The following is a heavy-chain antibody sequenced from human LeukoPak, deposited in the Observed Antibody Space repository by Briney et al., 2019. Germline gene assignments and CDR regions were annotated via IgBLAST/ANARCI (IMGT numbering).Heavy chain of an antibody. D-gene: IGHD5-18*01. CDR3: ARDRDWAGYSYGFYY. CDR2: IIPIFGTA. Sequence: ASVKVSCKASGGTLSSYTISWVRQAPGQGLEWMGGIIPIFGTANYAQKFQGRVTITADESTSTAYMELSSLRSEDTAVYYCARDRDWAGYSYGFYYWGQGTLVTVSS. J-gene: IGHJ4*02. CDR1: GGTLSSYT. V-gene: IGHV1-69*13.